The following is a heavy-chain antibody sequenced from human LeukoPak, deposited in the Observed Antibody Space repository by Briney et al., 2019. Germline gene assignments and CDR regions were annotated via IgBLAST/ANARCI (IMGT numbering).Heavy chain of an antibody. CDR1: GFTFDDYA. V-gene: IGHV3-9*01. Sequence: GGSLRLSCAASGFTFDDYAMHWVRQAPGKGLEWVSGIRWNSGSIGYADSVKGRFTISRDNAKNSLYLQMNSLRAEDTALYYCAKAVLWFGQYYFDYWGQGTLVTVSS. CDR2: IRWNSGSI. CDR3: AKAVLWFGQYYFDY. D-gene: IGHD3-10*01. J-gene: IGHJ4*02.